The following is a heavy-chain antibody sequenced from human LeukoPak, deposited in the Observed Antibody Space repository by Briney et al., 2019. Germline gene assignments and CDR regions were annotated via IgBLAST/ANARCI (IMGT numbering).Heavy chain of an antibody. D-gene: IGHD1-26*01. J-gene: IGHJ4*02. CDR3: ARFSGGNYNFDY. V-gene: IGHV4-39*01. CDR1: GGSISSSSYY. Sequence: PSETLSLTCTVSGGSISSSSYYWGWIRQPPGKGLEWIGNIYYSGSTYYNPSLKSRVTISVDTSKNQFSLKLSSVTAADTAVYYCARFSGGNYNFDYWGQGTLVTVSS. CDR2: IYYSGST.